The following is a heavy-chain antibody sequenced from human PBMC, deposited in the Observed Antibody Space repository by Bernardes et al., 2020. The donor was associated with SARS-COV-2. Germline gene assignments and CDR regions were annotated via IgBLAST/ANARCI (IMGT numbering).Heavy chain of an antibody. CDR3: ARDDYDSSGYQEGFDY. Sequence: GSLRLSCAASGFTFSSYGMHWVRQAPGKGLEWVAVIWYDGSNKYYADSVKGRFTISRDNSKNTLYLQMNSLRAEDTAVYYCARDDYDSSGYQEGFDYWGQGTLVTVSS. J-gene: IGHJ4*02. CDR2: IWYDGSNK. D-gene: IGHD3-22*01. V-gene: IGHV3-33*01. CDR1: GFTFSSYG.